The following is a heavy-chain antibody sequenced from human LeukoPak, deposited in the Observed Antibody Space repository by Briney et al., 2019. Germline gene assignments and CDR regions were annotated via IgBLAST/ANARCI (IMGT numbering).Heavy chain of an antibody. J-gene: IGHJ4*02. CDR2: MNPNSGNT. CDR3: ARDLGYSRDY. V-gene: IGHV1-8*01. CDR1: GYTFTSYD. Sequence: VKVSCKASGYTFTSYDISWVRQATGQGLEWMGWMNPNSGNTGYAPKFQGRVTMTRNTSISTAYMELSSLRSEDTAVYYCARDLGYSRDYWGQGTLVTVSS. D-gene: IGHD5-12*01.